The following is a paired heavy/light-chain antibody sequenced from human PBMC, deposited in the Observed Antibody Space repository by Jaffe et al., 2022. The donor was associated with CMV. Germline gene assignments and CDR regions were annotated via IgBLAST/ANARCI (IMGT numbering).Heavy chain of an antibody. V-gene: IGHV3-53*02. J-gene: IGHJ3*01. CDR2: FYVGGST. CDR3: ARVEWDAFDF. D-gene: IGHD3-3*01. CDR1: GFNVSSNY. Sequence: EVQLVETGGGLIRPGGSLRLSCAVSGFNVSSNYMTWVRQAPGKGLEWVSVFYVGGSTYYADSVKGRFTISKDNSKNILYLHMNSLRAEDTAVYYCARVEWDAFDFWGQGTMVSVSS.
Light chain of an antibody. J-gene: IGKJ1*01. CDR2: ETS. Sequence: EIVMTQSPATLSVSPGERATLSCRASQSVSSNLAWYQQKPGQAPRLLIYETSTRATGIPARFSGSGSGTEFTLTISSLQSEDVAVYYCQQYNNWPPWTFGQGTKVEIK. CDR3: QQYNNWPPWT. V-gene: IGKV3-15*01. CDR1: QSVSSN.